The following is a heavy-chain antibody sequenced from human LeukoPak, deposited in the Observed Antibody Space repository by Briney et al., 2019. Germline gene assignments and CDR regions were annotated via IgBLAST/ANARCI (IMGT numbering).Heavy chain of an antibody. D-gene: IGHD2-15*01. CDR1: GFTFSSYS. J-gene: IGHJ4*02. CDR3: ARALLRSPFDY. V-gene: IGHV3-21*01. CDR2: ISSSSSYI. Sequence: GGSLRLSCAASGFTFSSYSMNWVRQAPGKGLEWVSSISSSSSYIYYADSVKGRFTISRDNAKNSLYLQMNSLRAEDTAMYYCARALLRSPFDYWGQGTLVTVSS.